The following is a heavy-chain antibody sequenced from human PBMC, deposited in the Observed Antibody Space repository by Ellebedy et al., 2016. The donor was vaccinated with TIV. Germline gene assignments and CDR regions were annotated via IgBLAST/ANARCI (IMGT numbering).Heavy chain of an antibody. CDR3: APDSRDC. CDR2: ISDSGGTT. D-gene: IGHD2-2*01. V-gene: IGHV3-23*01. CDR1: GFTFSSYG. Sequence: GESLKISXAASGFTFSSYGMHWVRQAPGKGLEWVSTISDSGGTTYYADSVKGRFTISRDNSKNTLYLQMNSLRAEDTAVYYCAPDSRDCWGQGTLVTVSS. J-gene: IGHJ4*02.